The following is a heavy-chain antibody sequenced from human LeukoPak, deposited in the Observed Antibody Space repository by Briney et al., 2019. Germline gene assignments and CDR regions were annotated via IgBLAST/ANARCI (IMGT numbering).Heavy chain of an antibody. CDR1: GFTFSSYW. CDR3: ARLRPYSSSWYAYYGMDV. D-gene: IGHD6-13*01. Sequence: GGSLRLSCVASGFTFSSYWMTWVRQAPGKGLEWVANIKSDGTQNYYVDSVKGRFTISRDNAKNSLYLQMNSLRADETAVYYCARLRPYSSSWYAYYGMDVWGQGTTVTASS. CDR2: IKSDGTQN. J-gene: IGHJ6*02. V-gene: IGHV3-7*04.